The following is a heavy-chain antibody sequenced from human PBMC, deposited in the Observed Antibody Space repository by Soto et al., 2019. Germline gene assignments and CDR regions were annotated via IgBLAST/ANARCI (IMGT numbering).Heavy chain of an antibody. J-gene: IGHJ4*02. D-gene: IGHD1-26*01. V-gene: IGHV4-34*01. Sequence: QVQLQQGGAGLLKPSETLSLTCAVTGGSFSGHYWSWIRQVPGKGLEWIGEINRSGGTNYDPSLKSRVTISVDASKNQFSLRLSAVTAADTAVYYCARAPIIGATFFDYWGPGSLVTVSS. CDR2: INRSGGT. CDR3: ARAPIIGATFFDY. CDR1: GGSFSGHY.